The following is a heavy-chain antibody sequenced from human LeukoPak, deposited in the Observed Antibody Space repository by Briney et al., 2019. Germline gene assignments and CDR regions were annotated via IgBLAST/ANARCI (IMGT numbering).Heavy chain of an antibody. CDR1: GASISSGSYY. CDR2: IYTSGST. V-gene: IGHV4-61*02. CDR3: ASRTPDDYYYYMDV. J-gene: IGHJ6*03. Sequence: SQTLSLXCTVSGASISSGSYYWNWVRQPAGKGLEWIGRIYTSGSTNYNPSLKSRVTISLDTSKNQFSLKLSSVTAADTAVYYCASRTPDDYYYYMDVWGKGITVTVSS. D-gene: IGHD1-14*01.